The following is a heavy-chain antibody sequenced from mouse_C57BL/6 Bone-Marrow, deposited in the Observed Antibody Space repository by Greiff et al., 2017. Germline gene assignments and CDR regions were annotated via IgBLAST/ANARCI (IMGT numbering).Heavy chain of an antibody. CDR3: ARYYCNSDYAMDY. CDR2: INPNYGTT. J-gene: IGHJ4*01. Sequence: VQLQQSGPELVKPGASVKISCKASGYSFTDYYMHWVKQSNGQSLEWIGVINPNYGTTSYNQKFKGKATLTVDQSSSTAYMQLNSLTSEDSAVYYCARYYCNSDYAMDYWGQGTSVTVSS. CDR1: GYSFTDYY. D-gene: IGHD1-1*01. V-gene: IGHV1-39*01.